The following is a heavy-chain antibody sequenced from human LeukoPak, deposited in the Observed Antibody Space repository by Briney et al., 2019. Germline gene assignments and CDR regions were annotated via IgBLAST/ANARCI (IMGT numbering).Heavy chain of an antibody. V-gene: IGHV1-46*01. Sequence: GASVKVSFTSSGYPFTKFYMHWVRQAPGHGLEWMGLMSPNGDSTLYSQKFQGRVTMTRDTSTSTDYMELSSLRSEDTAVYYCARDNSDTVKGECSGACYWWFDPWGQGPLVTVSS. D-gene: IGHD6-19*01. CDR2: MSPNGDST. CDR1: GYPFTKFY. CDR3: ARDNSDTVKGECSGACYWWFDP. J-gene: IGHJ5*02.